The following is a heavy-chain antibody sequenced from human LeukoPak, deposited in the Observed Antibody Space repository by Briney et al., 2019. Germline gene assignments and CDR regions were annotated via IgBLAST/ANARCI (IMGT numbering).Heavy chain of an antibody. V-gene: IGHV4-4*09. CDR2: IYTSGST. CDR3: ARGVGGGVVVPAAIPDTRSNYYYYYYMDV. J-gene: IGHJ6*03. Sequence: PSETLSLTCTVSGGSISSYYWSWIRQPPGKGLEWIGYIYTSGSTNYNPSLKSRVTISVDTSKNQFSLKLSSVTAADTAVYYCARGVGGGVVVPAAIPDTRSNYYYYYYMDVWGKGTTVTVSS. CDR1: GGSISSYY. D-gene: IGHD2-2*01.